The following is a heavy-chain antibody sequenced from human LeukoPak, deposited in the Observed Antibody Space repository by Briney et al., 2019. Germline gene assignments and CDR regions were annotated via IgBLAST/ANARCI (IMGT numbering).Heavy chain of an antibody. CDR1: GGSISSTNYY. CDR2: IYYIGST. Sequence: SETLSLTCTVSGGSISSTNYYWGWIRQSPGMGLEWIGSIYYIGSTYYNPSLKNRVTISVDTSKNQFSLKLSSVTAADTAVYYCARQGAGYGDYAHWGQGTLVTVSS. CDR3: ARQGAGYGDYAH. V-gene: IGHV4-39*01. J-gene: IGHJ4*02. D-gene: IGHD4-17*01.